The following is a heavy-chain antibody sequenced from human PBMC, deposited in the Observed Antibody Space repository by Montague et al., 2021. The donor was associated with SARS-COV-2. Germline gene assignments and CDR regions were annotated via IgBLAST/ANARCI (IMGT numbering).Heavy chain of an antibody. Sequence: PALVKPTQTLTLICTFSGFSLSTSGMCVSWIRQPPGKALEWLARSDWXDDKYYSTSLKTRLTIAKDTSKNQVVLTMTNMDPVDTATYYCARMDAGPTSYDYWGQGTLVTVSS. V-gene: IGHV2-70*11. CDR1: GFSLSTSGMC. CDR3: ARMDAGPTSYDY. J-gene: IGHJ4*02. CDR2: SDWXDDK. D-gene: IGHD2-2*01.